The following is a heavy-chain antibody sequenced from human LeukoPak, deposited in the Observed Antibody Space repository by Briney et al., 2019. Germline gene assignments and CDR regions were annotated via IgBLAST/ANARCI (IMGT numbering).Heavy chain of an antibody. Sequence: SETLSLTCTVSGYSISSGYYWGWIRQPPGKGLEWIGSIYHSGSTYYNPSLKSRVTISVDTSKNQFSLKLSSVTAADTAVYYCARRILYCSSTSCYLWDYWGQGTLVTVSS. CDR2: IYHSGST. V-gene: IGHV4-38-2*02. D-gene: IGHD2-2*01. CDR3: ARRILYCSSTSCYLWDY. J-gene: IGHJ4*02. CDR1: GYSISSGYY.